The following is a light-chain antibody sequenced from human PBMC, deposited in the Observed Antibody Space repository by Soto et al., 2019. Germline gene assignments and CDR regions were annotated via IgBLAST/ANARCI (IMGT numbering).Light chain of an antibody. CDR3: QNYYSAPRT. Sequence: DIQMTQSPSSLSASVGDRVTITCRASQDISTFLAWYQQIPGKVPKLLIYGASTLQSGVPSRFSGSGSGTDFTLTINSLKPEDFATYYCQNYYSAPRTFGQGTKVDIK. CDR1: QDISTF. V-gene: IGKV1-27*01. CDR2: GAS. J-gene: IGKJ1*01.